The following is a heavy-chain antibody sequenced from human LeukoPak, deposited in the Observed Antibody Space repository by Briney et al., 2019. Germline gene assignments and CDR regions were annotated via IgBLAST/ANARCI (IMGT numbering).Heavy chain of an antibody. CDR2: INPNSGGT. Sequence: ASVKVSCKASGYTFTGYYMHWVRQAPGQGPEWMGWINPNSGGTNYAQKFQGRVTMTRDTSISTAYMELSRLRSDDTAVYYCARAPSYYGSGSYRYNWFDPWGQGTLVTVSS. CDR3: ARAPSYYGSGSYRYNWFDP. CDR1: GYTFTGYY. V-gene: IGHV1-2*02. D-gene: IGHD3-10*01. J-gene: IGHJ5*02.